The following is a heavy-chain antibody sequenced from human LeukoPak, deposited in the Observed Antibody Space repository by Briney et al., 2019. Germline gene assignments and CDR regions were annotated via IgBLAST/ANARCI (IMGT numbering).Heavy chain of an antibody. CDR1: GYTFTSYG. Sequence: GASVKVSCKASGYTFTSYGISWVRQAPGQGLEWMGWISAYNGNTNYAQKLQGRVTMTTDTSTSTAYMELRSLRSDDTALYYCARDGDTVLTRGYYYYLDVWGKGTTVTVSS. CDR2: ISAYNGNT. V-gene: IGHV1-18*01. J-gene: IGHJ6*03. CDR3: ARDGDTVLTRGYYYYLDV. D-gene: IGHD3-10*01.